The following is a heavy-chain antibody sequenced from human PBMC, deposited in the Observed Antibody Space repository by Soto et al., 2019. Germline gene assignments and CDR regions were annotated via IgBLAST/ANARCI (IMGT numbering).Heavy chain of an antibody. D-gene: IGHD2-21*02. CDR2: ISYDGATQ. CDR1: GLTFNTSG. V-gene: IGHV3-30*03. CDR3: ATKARVTNYLYYGMDV. J-gene: IGHJ6*02. Sequence: PGGSLRLSCEVYGLTFNTSGMHWVRQAPGKGLEWLAVISYDGATQYYGNTVKGRFTISRDNSKNTLFLHMGRLRAEDTAMYYCATKARVTNYLYYGMDVWGLGTTVTVSS.